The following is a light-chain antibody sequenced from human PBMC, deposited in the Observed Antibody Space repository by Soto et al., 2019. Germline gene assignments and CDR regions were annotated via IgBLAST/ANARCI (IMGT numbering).Light chain of an antibody. Sequence: AIRMTQSPSSFSASTGDRVTITCRASQSIGTYLAWYQQIPGRAPTLLIFAASTLQRGVPSRFSGSGSGTDFTLTISCLQSEDFATYYCQQYYIYPPTFGGGTKVEIK. V-gene: IGKV1-8*01. CDR1: QSIGTY. CDR3: QQYYIYPPT. CDR2: AAS. J-gene: IGKJ4*01.